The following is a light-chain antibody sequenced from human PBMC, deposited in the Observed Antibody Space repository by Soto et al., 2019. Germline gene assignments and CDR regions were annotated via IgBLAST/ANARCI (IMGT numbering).Light chain of an antibody. CDR1: QSVSSIY. Sequence: EIVLTQSPGTLYLSPGERATLSCRASQSVSSIYLAWYQQKPGQAPRHLIYGASSRATGIPDRFSGSGSGTDFTLTISRLEPEDFAVYYCQQYGSSPPAFGQGTKLEIK. V-gene: IGKV3-20*01. CDR2: GAS. CDR3: QQYGSSPPA. J-gene: IGKJ2*01.